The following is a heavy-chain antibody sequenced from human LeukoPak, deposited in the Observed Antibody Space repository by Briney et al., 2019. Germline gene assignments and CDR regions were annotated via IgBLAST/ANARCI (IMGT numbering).Heavy chain of an antibody. J-gene: IGHJ4*02. CDR1: GGSIISSSYY. V-gene: IGHV4-39*07. Sequence: PSETLSLTCTVTGGSIISSSYYWGWIRQPPGKGLEWIGSISSSGSTSFNPSLKSRVTISVDTSKNQFSLKLSSVTAADTAVYYCARVSLVRGAPDYYFDYWGQGTLVTVSS. D-gene: IGHD3-10*01. CDR3: ARVSLVRGAPDYYFDY. CDR2: ISSSGST.